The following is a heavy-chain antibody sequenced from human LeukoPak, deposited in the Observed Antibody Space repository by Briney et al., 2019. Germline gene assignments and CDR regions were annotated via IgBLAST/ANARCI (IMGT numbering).Heavy chain of an antibody. Sequence: TGGSLRLSCAASGFTFSSYWMNWVRQAPGKGLVWVSRIASDGSSTTYADSVKGRFSISRDNAKNSLYLQMNSLRAEDTAVYYCARGLLAGDAFDIWGQGTMVTVSS. V-gene: IGHV3-74*01. CDR2: IASDGSST. CDR1: GFTFSSYW. J-gene: IGHJ3*02. CDR3: ARGLLAGDAFDI. D-gene: IGHD7-27*01.